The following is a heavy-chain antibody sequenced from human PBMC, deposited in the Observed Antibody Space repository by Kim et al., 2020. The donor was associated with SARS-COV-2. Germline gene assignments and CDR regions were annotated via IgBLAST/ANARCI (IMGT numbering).Heavy chain of an antibody. Sequence: SETLSLTCIVSGGSISSYYWSWIRQPPGKGLEWIGYIYYSGRTNYNPSLKSRVTISVDTSKNQFSLKLSSVTAADTAVYYCARAGRNYDFWSGYPRGHYYYYSMDVWGKGTTFTVSS. CDR3: ARAGRNYDFWSGYPRGHYYYYSMDV. CDR1: GGSISSYY. CDR2: IYYSGRT. D-gene: IGHD3-3*01. J-gene: IGHJ6*03. V-gene: IGHV4-59*01.